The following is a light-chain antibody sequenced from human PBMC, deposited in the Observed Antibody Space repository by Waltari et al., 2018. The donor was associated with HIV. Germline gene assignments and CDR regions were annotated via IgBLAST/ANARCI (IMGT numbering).Light chain of an antibody. CDR3: QQYYSWPLT. V-gene: IGKV3-15*01. J-gene: IGKJ1*01. CDR2: DAS. Sequence: ETVMTPSPATLSVFPGEKATLSCRASESFSTNLAWYQQKPGQAPRLLIYDASARATGVPARFSGSGSGTEFTLTISSLQSEDFAVYHCQQYYSWPLTFGQGTRVDI. CDR1: ESFSTN.